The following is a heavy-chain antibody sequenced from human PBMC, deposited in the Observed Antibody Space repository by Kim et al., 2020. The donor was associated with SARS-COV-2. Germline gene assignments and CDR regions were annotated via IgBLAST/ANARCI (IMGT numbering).Heavy chain of an antibody. D-gene: IGHD3-10*01. CDR1: GGSISSTNYY. CDR3: ASIYYGSGSYYNGGC. Sequence: SETLSLTCTVSGGSISSTNYYWGWIRQPPVKGLEWLGTIYYSGSTYYKPSLKSRVSISVDTSKNQFSLKLSSVTAADTAVYYCASIYYGSGSYYNGGCWGQGTLVTVSS. J-gene: IGHJ4*02. V-gene: IGHV4-39*01. CDR2: IYYSGST.